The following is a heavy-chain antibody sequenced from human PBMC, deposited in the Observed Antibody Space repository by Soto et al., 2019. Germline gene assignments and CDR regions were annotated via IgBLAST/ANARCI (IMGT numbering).Heavy chain of an antibody. D-gene: IGHD5-18*01. CDR3: ARVPPIMVTAQTVA. V-gene: IGHV4-39*01. CDR2: IYYSGST. CDR1: GVSISSSSYY. J-gene: IGHJ5*02. Sequence: PSDTLSLTCTVSGVSISSSSYYWVLIRQPPGKGLEWIGSIYYSGSTYYNPSLKSRVTISVDTSKNQFSLKLSSVTAADTAVYYGARVPPIMVTAQTVAWGQGTLVTVSS.